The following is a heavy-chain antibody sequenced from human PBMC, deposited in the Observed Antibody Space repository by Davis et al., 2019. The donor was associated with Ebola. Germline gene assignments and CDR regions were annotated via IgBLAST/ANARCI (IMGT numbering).Heavy chain of an antibody. Sequence: GSLKISCEASKFTFSGYSMNWVRQAPGKGPEWLSSITAIGDYIYYADSVKGRFTISRDNAKNSLYLQMNSLRAEDTAVYYCARGLQLWYSFDYWGQGTLVTVSS. J-gene: IGHJ4*02. D-gene: IGHD5-18*01. V-gene: IGHV3-21*01. CDR3: ARGLQLWYSFDY. CDR1: KFTFSGYS. CDR2: ITAIGDYI.